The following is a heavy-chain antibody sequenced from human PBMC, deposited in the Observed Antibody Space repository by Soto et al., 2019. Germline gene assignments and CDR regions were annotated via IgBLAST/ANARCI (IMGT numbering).Heavy chain of an antibody. J-gene: IGHJ3*02. V-gene: IGHV3-9*01. CDR2: IRWESGSI. D-gene: IGHD5-12*01. CDR3: AQEYQWLRFSDAFDI. CDR1: GFTFDDYA. Sequence: EVQLVESGGGLVQPGRSLRLSCAASGFTFDDYAMHWVRQAPGKGLEWVSGIRWESGSIGYADSVKGRFTISRDNAKHSLYLPMNSLRAADTALYYCAQEYQWLRFSDAFDIWGQGTMVTVSS.